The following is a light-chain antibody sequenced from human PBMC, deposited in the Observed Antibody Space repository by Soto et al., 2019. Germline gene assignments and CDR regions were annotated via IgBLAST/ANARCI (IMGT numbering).Light chain of an antibody. Sequence: EIVLTQSPGTLSLSPGDTATLSCRASQSVSSSYLAWYQQKPGQAPRLLIYVASIRATGIPDRFSGSGSGTDYTLTINRLEPEDFAVYYCQQYCSSLRTFGQGTKVENK. CDR1: QSVSSSY. J-gene: IGKJ1*01. CDR2: VAS. V-gene: IGKV3-20*01. CDR3: QQYCSSLRT.